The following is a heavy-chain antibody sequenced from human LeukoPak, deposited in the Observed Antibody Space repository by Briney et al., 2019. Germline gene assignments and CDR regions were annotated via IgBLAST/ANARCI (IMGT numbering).Heavy chain of an antibody. CDR1: GYTFTGYY. CDR2: INPNSGGT. CDR3: ARGGPDDYGGNSEDAFDI. Sequence: ASVKVSCKASGYTFTGYYMHWVRQAPGQGLEWMGWINPNSGGTNCAQKFQGRVAMTRDTSISTAYMELSRLRSDDTAVYYCARGGPDDYGGNSEDAFDIWGQGTMVTVSS. D-gene: IGHD4-23*01. J-gene: IGHJ3*02. V-gene: IGHV1-2*02.